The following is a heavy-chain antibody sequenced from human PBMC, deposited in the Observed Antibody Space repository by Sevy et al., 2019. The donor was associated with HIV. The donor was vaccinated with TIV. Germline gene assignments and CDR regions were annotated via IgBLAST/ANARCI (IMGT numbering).Heavy chain of an antibody. V-gene: IGHV3-30-3*01. D-gene: IGHD3-10*01. CDR3: ARGLLDHYYGSGSYYY. Sequence: GGSLRLSCAASGFTFSSYAMHWVRQAPGKGLEWVAVISYDGSNKYYADSVKGRFTISRDNSKNTLYLQMNSLRAEDTAVYYCARGLLDHYYGSGSYYYWGPGTLVTVSS. CDR1: GFTFSSYA. J-gene: IGHJ4*02. CDR2: ISYDGSNK.